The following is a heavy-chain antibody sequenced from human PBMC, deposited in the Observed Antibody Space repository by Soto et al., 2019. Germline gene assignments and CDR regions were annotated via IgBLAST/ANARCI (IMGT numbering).Heavy chain of an antibody. CDR1: GYSISSGYH. J-gene: IGHJ5*02. CDR2: VHYSGNT. Sequence: SETLSLTCTVSGYSISSGYHCAWIRQPPGKGLEWLGSVHYSGNTYYNPSLKSRLTISVDKSKNQFSLNLSPVTAADTAVYYCARQDRVVAEGRWFDPWGQGTLVTVSS. V-gene: IGHV4-38-2*02. D-gene: IGHD2-15*01. CDR3: ARQDRVVAEGRWFDP.